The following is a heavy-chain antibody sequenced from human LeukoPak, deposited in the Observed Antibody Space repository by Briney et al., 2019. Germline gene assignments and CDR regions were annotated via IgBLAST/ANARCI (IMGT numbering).Heavy chain of an antibody. Sequence: SETLSLTCTVSGGSISSGSYYWSWIRQPAGKGLEWIGRIYTSGSTNYNPSLKSRVTISVDTSKNQFSLKLSSVTAADTAVYYCARGRTMMYYYYYMDVWGKGTTVTVSS. J-gene: IGHJ6*03. V-gene: IGHV4-61*02. CDR3: ARGRTMMYYYYYMDV. CDR2: IYTSGST. CDR1: GGSISSGSYY. D-gene: IGHD3-22*01.